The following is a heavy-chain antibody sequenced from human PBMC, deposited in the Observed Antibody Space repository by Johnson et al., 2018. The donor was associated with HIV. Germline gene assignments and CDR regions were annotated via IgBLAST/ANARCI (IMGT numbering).Heavy chain of an antibody. J-gene: IGHJ3*02. CDR2: SKNKANSYTT. V-gene: IGHV3-72*01. CDR3: ARDLGCSGGSCHDDAFDI. Sequence: VQLVESGGGLVQPGGSLRLSCAASGFTFSDHYMDWVRQAPGKGLEWVGRSKNKANSYTTEYAASVKGRFTISRDDSKNSLYLQMNSLRAEDTAVYYCARDLGCSGGSCHDDAFDIWGQGTMVTVSS. D-gene: IGHD2-15*01. CDR1: GFTFSDHY.